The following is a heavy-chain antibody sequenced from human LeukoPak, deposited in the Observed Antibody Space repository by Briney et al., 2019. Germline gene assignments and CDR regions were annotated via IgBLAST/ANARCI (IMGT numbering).Heavy chain of an antibody. Sequence: HGRTLRLSCTASGFTFSSYSMNWARHAPGKGLEGVSYISSSSSNIYYADSVKGRLTISRDNAKNSLYLQMNSVRAEDTAVYYCGRDDYDYYDMDVWGKGTTVTVSS. J-gene: IGHJ6*03. CDR3: GRDDYDYYDMDV. CDR1: GFTFSSYS. V-gene: IGHV3-48*01. CDR2: ISSSSSNI.